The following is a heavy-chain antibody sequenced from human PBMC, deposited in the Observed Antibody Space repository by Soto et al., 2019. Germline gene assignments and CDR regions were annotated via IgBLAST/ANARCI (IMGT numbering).Heavy chain of an antibody. D-gene: IGHD3-3*01. J-gene: IGHJ4*02. CDR1: GGSISGSY. CDR2: VYHTGRT. V-gene: IGHV4-59*01. Sequence: SETLSLTCGVSGGSISGSYWSWIRQPPGKGLEWIGYVYHTGRTSYNPSLKSRVSISMDTSKNQFSLNLDSVTAADTAVYFCARDFAYFDSWGQGTLVTVSS. CDR3: ARDFAYFDS.